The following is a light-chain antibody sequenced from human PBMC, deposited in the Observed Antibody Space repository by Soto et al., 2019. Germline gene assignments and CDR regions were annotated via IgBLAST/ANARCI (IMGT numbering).Light chain of an antibody. J-gene: IGKJ1*01. CDR3: QQYGSSRWT. CDR2: AAS. Sequence: EIVLTESPATLSVSPGEGVTLSCRASQSVSSNLAWYQQRPGQAPRLLVSAASNRATGIPDRFSGSGSGTDFTLTISRLEPGDSAVYYCQQYGSSRWTFGQGTEVDIK. V-gene: IGKV3-20*01. CDR1: QSVSSN.